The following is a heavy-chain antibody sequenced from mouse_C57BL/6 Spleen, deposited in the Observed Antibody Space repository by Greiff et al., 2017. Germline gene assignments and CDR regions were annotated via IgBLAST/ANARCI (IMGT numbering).Heavy chain of an antibody. V-gene: IGHV1-42*01. J-gene: IGHJ2*01. Sequence: DVKLQESGPELVKPGASVKISCKASGYSFTGYYMNWVKQSPEKSLEWIGEINPSTGGTTYNQKFKAKATLTVDKSSSTAYMQLKSLTSEDSAVYYCARRIYYYGWYYFDYWGQGTTLTVSS. CDR2: INPSTGGT. CDR3: ARRIYYYGWYYFDY. D-gene: IGHD1-1*01. CDR1: GYSFTGYY.